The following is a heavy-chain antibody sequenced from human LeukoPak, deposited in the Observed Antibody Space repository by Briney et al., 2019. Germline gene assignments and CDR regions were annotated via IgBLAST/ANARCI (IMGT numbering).Heavy chain of an antibody. Sequence: GGSLRLSCAASGFTLSSDSMTWIRQAPGKGLEWVANIKQDGSEKYYVDSVKGRFTISRDNAKNSLYLQMNSLRAEDTAVYYCARDTGGGYSCYDCWGQGTLVTVSS. J-gene: IGHJ4*02. CDR2: IKQDGSEK. CDR3: ARDTGGGYSCYDC. CDR1: GFTLSSDS. D-gene: IGHD5-18*01. V-gene: IGHV3-7*01.